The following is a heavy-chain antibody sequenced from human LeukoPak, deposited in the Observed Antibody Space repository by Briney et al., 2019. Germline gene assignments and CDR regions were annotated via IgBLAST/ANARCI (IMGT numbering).Heavy chain of an antibody. V-gene: IGHV4-59*02. CDR1: GDSVSSYY. CDR2: ISYSGST. D-gene: IGHD3-22*01. CDR3: ALSRGGYYDSRSPSWAFDI. Sequence: SETLSLTCTVSGDSVSSYYWSWIRQPPGKGLEWIGYISYSGSTNYNPSLRGRVTISIDTSKNQFSLKLSSVTAADTAVYYCALSRGGYYDSRSPSWAFDIWGQGTMVTVSS. J-gene: IGHJ3*02.